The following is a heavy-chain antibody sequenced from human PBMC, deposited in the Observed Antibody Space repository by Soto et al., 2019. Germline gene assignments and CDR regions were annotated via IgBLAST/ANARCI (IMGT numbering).Heavy chain of an antibody. CDR1: GGTFSSYA. CDR3: ARGTYARTGEYVY. J-gene: IGHJ4*02. D-gene: IGHD2-2*01. CDR2: IIPIFGTT. V-gene: IGHV1-69*05. Sequence: SVKVSCKASGGTFSSYAISWVRQAPGQGLEWMGGIIPIFGTTNYAQKFQGRVTMTRDTSISTAYMELSSLRSEDTAVYYCARGTYARTGEYVYWGQGTLVTVSS.